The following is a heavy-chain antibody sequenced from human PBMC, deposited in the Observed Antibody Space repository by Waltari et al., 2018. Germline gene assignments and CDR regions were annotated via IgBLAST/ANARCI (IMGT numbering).Heavy chain of an antibody. CDR3: AAPITMIVVVITTDYYGMDV. CDR2: VIPIFDTA. J-gene: IGHJ6*02. CDR1: GGTFSSHA. V-gene: IGHV1-69*01. Sequence: QVQLVQSGAEVKKPGSSVKVSCKASGGTFSSHAISWVRQAPGQGLEWMGGVIPIFDTANDAQKFQGRVTITADESTSTAYMELSSLRSEDTAVYYCAAPITMIVVVITTDYYGMDVWGQGTTVTVSS. D-gene: IGHD3-22*01.